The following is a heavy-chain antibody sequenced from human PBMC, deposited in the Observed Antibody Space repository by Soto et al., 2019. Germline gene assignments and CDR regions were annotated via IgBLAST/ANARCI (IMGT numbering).Heavy chain of an antibody. CDR2: ISAYNGNT. J-gene: IGHJ6*02. Sequence: ASVKVSCKASGYTFTSYGISWVRQAPGQGLEWMGWISAYNGNTNYAQKLQGRVTMTTDTSTSTAYMELRSLRSDDTAVYYCARPTYDFWSGYSFFLGGRDYYYGMDVWGQGTTVTVSS. V-gene: IGHV1-18*01. D-gene: IGHD3-3*01. CDR3: ARPTYDFWSGYSFFLGGRDYYYGMDV. CDR1: GYTFTSYG.